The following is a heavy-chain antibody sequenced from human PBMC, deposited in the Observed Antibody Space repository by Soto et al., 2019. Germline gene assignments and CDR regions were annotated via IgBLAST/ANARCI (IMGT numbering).Heavy chain of an antibody. D-gene: IGHD3-10*01. J-gene: IGHJ4*02. Sequence: QVQLVESGGRVVQPGRSLRLSCAASGFRFNRYAIHWVRQAPGKGLEWVSVISQDGSVQYYADSVKGRFIISRDNSKDTVYLEMNSERAEDSAVFYCARSRSGAGHDSFDYWGQGTLVTVSS. CDR3: ARSRSGAGHDSFDY. V-gene: IGHV3-30*03. CDR1: GFRFNRYA. CDR2: ISQDGSVQ.